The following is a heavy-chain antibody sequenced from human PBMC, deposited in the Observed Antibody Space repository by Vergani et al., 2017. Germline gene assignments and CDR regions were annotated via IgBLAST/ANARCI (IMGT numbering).Heavy chain of an antibody. Sequence: EVQLVESGGGLVQPGGSLRLSCAASGFTFSSYWMSWVRQAPGKGLEWVANIKQDGSEKYYVDSVKGRFTISRDNAKNSLYLQMNSLRAEDTAVYYCARGSGSGYGAFDIWGQGTMVTVSS. J-gene: IGHJ3*02. CDR2: IKQDGSEK. CDR3: ARGSGSGYGAFDI. V-gene: IGHV3-7*03. CDR1: GFTFSSYW. D-gene: IGHD3-10*01.